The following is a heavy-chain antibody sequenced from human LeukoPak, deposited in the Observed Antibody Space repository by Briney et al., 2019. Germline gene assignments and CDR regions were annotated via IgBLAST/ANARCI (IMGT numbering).Heavy chain of an antibody. Sequence: SETLSLTCSVSGGSISSYYCNCIRRPAGKGLEWIGRIYSSGSTNYKPSLKSRVTMSVDTSKNQFSLNLSPVTAADTAVYYCGRAAISSYYYDYMDVWGKGTTVTVSS. CDR2: IYSSGST. CDR3: GRAAISSYYYDYMDV. CDR1: GGSISSYY. V-gene: IGHV4-4*07. J-gene: IGHJ6*03.